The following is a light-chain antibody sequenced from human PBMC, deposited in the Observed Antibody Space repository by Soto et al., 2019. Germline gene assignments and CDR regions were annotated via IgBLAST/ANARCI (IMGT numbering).Light chain of an antibody. V-gene: IGLV2-14*01. CDR2: EVS. CDR3: SSYTSSGTLFV. Sequence: QSVLTQPASVSGSDGQSITISCTGTSSDIGGYNYVSWYQQYPGKAPKVMIYEVSNRPSGVSNRFSGSKSGNTASLTISGLQGDDEADYYCSSYTSSGTLFVFGTGTKVTAL. CDR1: SSDIGGYNY. J-gene: IGLJ1*01.